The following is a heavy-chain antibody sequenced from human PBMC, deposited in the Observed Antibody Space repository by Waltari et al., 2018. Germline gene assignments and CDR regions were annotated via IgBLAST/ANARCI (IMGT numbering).Heavy chain of an antibody. CDR3: ARGKEAYCGGDCYSDAFDI. D-gene: IGHD2-21*01. CDR2: SYYSGST. J-gene: IGHJ3*02. Sequence: QVQLQESGPGLVKPSETLSLTCTVSGGSISSHYWSWIREPPGKGLEWIGYSYYSGSTNYNPSLKSRVTISVDTSKNQFSLKLSSVTAADTAVYYCARGKEAYCGGDCYSDAFDIWGQGTMVTVSS. CDR1: GGSISSHY. V-gene: IGHV4-59*11.